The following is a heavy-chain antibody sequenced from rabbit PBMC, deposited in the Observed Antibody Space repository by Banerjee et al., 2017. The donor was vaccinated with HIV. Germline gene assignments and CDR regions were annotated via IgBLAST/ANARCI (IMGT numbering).Heavy chain of an antibody. D-gene: IGHD6-1*01. Sequence: QSLEESGGDLVKPGTSLTLTCTASGFSFSSFDYMCWVRQAPGKGLEWIGCIYTGSSGLTYYASWAKGRFTISKTSSTTVTLQMTSLTAADTATYFCARASHAGYAGYGYAYFNLWGQGTLVT. CDR3: ARASHAGYAGYGYAYFNL. CDR1: GFSFSSFDY. J-gene: IGHJ4*01. CDR2: IYTGSSGLT. V-gene: IGHV1S40*01.